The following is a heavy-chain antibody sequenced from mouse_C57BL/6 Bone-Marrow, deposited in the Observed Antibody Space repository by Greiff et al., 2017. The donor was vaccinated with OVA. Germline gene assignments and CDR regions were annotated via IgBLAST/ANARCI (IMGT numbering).Heavy chain of an antibody. CDR2: IDPSDSYT. D-gene: IGHD2-5*01. J-gene: IGHJ3*01. V-gene: IGHV1-50*01. Sequence: VKLQQPGAELVKPGASVKLSCKASGYTFTSYWMQWVKQRPGQGLEWIGEIDPSDSYTNYNQKFKGKATLTVDTSSSTAYMQLSSLTSEDSAVYYCARGSNYSFAYWGQGTLVTVSA. CDR3: ARGSNYSFAY. CDR1: GYTFTSYW.